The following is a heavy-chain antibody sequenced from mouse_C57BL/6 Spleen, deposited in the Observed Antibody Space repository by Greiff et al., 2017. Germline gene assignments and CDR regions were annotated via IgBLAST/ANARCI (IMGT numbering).Heavy chain of an antibody. J-gene: IGHJ4*01. CDR3: ARRLRGYAMDY. D-gene: IGHD1-1*01. Sequence: QVQLQQPGAELVMPGASVKLSCKASGYTFTSYWMHWVKQRPGQGLEWIGEIDPSDSYTNYNQKFKGKSTLTVDKSSSTAYMQLSSLTSEDSAVYYCARRLRGYAMDYWGQGTSVTVS. V-gene: IGHV1-69*01. CDR1: GYTFTSYW. CDR2: IDPSDSYT.